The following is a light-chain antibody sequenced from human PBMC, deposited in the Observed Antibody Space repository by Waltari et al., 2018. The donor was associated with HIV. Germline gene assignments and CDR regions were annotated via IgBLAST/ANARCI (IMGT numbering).Light chain of an antibody. CDR3: SSYTSSSTLVV. Sequence: QSALTQPASVSGSPGQSLPISRTGTSSDVGGYNYVSWYHQHPGNAPKLMIYEVSNRPSGVSNRFSGSKSGNTASLTISGLQAEDEADYYCSSYTSSSTLVVFGGGTKLTVL. J-gene: IGLJ2*01. V-gene: IGLV2-14*01. CDR1: SSDVGGYNY. CDR2: EVS.